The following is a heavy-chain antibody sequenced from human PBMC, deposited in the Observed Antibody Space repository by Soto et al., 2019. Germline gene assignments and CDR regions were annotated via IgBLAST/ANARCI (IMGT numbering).Heavy chain of an antibody. J-gene: IGHJ6*02. CDR1: GGSISSGGYY. D-gene: IGHD1-20*01. CDR2: IYYSGST. CDR3: ARNNWNYHYYGMDV. V-gene: IGHV4-31*02. Sequence: SETLSLTWTVSGGSISSGGYYWSWIRQHPGKGLEWIGYIYYSGSTYYNPSLKSRVTISVDTSKNQSSLKLSSVTAADTAVYYCARNNWNYHYYGMDVWGQGTTVTVSS.